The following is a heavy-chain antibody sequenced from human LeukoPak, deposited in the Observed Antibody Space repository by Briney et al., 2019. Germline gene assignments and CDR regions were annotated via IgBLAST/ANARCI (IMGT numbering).Heavy chain of an antibody. CDR2: IGPDGTTT. J-gene: IGHJ4*02. CDR1: GFTFSAFW. Sequence: GGSLRLSCAASGFTFSAFWMHWVRQVPGKGPEWLSRIGPDGTTTTYAASVKGRVTVSRDNAKNTLYLQMNSLRAEDTALYYCARIGVDASSTRHQALDSWGQGTLVTVSS. D-gene: IGHD2-2*01. V-gene: IGHV3-74*01. CDR3: ARIGVDASSTRHQALDS.